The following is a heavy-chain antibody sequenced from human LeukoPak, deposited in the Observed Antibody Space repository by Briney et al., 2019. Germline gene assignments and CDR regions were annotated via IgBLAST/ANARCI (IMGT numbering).Heavy chain of an antibody. CDR3: ARERDSTEGGYGLLDY. CDR2: IYYSGST. J-gene: IGHJ4*02. D-gene: IGHD5-18*01. V-gene: IGHV4-31*03. CDR1: GGSISSGGYY. Sequence: PSQTLSLTCTVSGGSISSGGYYWSWIRQHPGKGLEWIGYIYYSGSTYYNPSLKSRVTISVDTSKNQFSLKLSSVTAADTAVYYCARERDSTEGGYGLLDYWGQGTLVTVSS.